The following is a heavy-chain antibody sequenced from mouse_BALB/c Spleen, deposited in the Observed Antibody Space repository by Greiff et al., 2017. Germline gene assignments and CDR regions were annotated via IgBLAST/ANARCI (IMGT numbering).Heavy chain of an antibody. CDR2: IWSGGST. D-gene: IGHD2-10*02. CDR1: GFSLTSYG. J-gene: IGHJ4*01. CDR3: ARTYGNYDAMDY. Sequence: VHLVESGPGLVQPSQSLSITCTVSGFSLTSYGVHWVRQSPGKGLEWLGVIWSGGSTDYNAAFISRLSISKDNSKSQVFFKMNSLQANDTAIYYCARTYGNYDAMDYWGQGTSVTVSS. V-gene: IGHV2-2*02.